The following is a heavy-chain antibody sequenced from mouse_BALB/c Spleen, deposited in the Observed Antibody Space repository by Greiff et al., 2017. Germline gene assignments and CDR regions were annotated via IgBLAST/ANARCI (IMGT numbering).Heavy chain of an antibody. D-gene: IGHD3-3*01. Sequence: QVQLQQPGAELVRPGASVKLSCKASGYTFTSYWINWVKQRPGQGLEWIGNIYPSDSYTNYNQKFKDKATLTVDKSSSTAYMQLSSPTSEDSAVYYCTREGTSYFDYWGQGTTLTVSS. V-gene: IGHV1-69*02. CDR3: TREGTSYFDY. CDR2: IYPSDSYT. J-gene: IGHJ2*01. CDR1: GYTFTSYW.